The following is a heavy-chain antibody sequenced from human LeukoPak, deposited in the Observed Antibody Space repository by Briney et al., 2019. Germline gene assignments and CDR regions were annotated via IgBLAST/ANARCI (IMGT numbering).Heavy chain of an antibody. V-gene: IGHV3-13*04. J-gene: IGHJ4*02. CDR3: ARDGGSSRWGGFDY. CDR2: IGTAGDT. D-gene: IGHD6-13*01. Sequence: PGGSLRLSCAASGFTFSSYDMHWVRQATGKGLEWVSAIGTAGDTYYPGSVKGRFTISRENAKNSLYLQMNSLRAGDTAVYYCARDGGSSRWGGFDYWGQGTLVTVSS. CDR1: GFTFSSYD.